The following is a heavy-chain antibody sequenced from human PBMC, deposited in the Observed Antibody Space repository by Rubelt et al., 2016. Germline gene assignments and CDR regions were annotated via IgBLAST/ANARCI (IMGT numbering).Heavy chain of an antibody. CDR2: IYWDDDK. D-gene: IGHD1-7*01. Sequence: QITLKESGPTLVKPTQTLTLTCTFSGLSLTSRPEGVGWIRQPPGKALEWLAVIYWDDDKRYSPSLKNRLTITKDTSKKQLVLTMTNMDPVDTATYYCAQALDGSDWNSRRYDPWGQGILVTVSS. CDR1: GLSLTSRPEG. J-gene: IGHJ5*02. CDR3: AQALDGSDWNSRRYDP. V-gene: IGHV2-5*02.